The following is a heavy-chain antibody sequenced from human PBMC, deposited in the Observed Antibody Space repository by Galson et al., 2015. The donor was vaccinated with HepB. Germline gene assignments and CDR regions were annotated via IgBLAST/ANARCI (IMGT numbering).Heavy chain of an antibody. Sequence: SLRLSCAASGFTFSGSAIHWVRQASGRGPEWIGHIRSKATNYAALYVLSLKVRSTISRDDSTIMAYLHMRSLKTDDTAVYYCVRSGDFSGYSSRWGQGTLVTVSS. V-gene: IGHV3-73*01. CDR1: GFTFSGSA. CDR2: IRSKATNYAA. J-gene: IGHJ4*02. CDR3: VRSGDFSGYSSR. D-gene: IGHD6-13*01.